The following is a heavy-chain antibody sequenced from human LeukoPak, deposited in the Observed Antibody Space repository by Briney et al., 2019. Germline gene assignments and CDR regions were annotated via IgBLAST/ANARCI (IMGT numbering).Heavy chain of an antibody. Sequence: GGSLRLSCAASGFTVSSNYMSWVRQAPGKGLEWVSAISGSGGSTYYADSVKGRFTISRDNSKNTLYLQMNSLRAEDTAVYYCAKDQPSTLYGDNSFDYWGQGTLVTVSS. D-gene: IGHD4-23*01. V-gene: IGHV3-23*01. J-gene: IGHJ4*02. CDR3: AKDQPSTLYGDNSFDY. CDR2: ISGSGGST. CDR1: GFTVSSNY.